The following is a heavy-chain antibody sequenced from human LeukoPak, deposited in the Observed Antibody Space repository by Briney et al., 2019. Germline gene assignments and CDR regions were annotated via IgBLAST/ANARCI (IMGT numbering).Heavy chain of an antibody. V-gene: IGHV1-69*05. J-gene: IGHJ5*02. CDR2: IIPIFGTA. Sequence: SVKVSCKASGGTFSSYAISWVRQAPGQGLEWMGGIIPIFGTANYAQKFQGRVTITTDESTSTAYMELSSLRSEDTAVYYCARIFMLDLYNWIDPWGQGTLVTVSS. CDR3: ARIFMLDLYNWIDP. CDR1: GGTFSSYA. D-gene: IGHD2-8*01.